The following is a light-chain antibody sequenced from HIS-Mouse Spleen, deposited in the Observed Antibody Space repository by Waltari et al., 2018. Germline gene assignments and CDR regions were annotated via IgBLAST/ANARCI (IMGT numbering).Light chain of an antibody. CDR2: DDS. Sequence: SYVLTHPPSVSVAPGTTARITCGGNTIGSKRWHWYQQKTGQAPVLVVYDDSDRPSGIPERFSGSNSGNTATLTISRVEAGDEADYYCQVWDSSSDHPVFGGGTKLTVL. V-gene: IGLV3-21*03. CDR3: QVWDSSSDHPV. J-gene: IGLJ2*01. CDR1: TIGSKR.